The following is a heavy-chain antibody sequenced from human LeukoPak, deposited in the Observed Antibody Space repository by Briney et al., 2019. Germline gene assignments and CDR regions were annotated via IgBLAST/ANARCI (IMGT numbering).Heavy chain of an antibody. J-gene: IGHJ3*02. V-gene: IGHV4-61*02. Sequence: SETLSLTCTVSGGSISSGSYYWSWIRQPAGKGLEWIGRIYTSGSTYYNPSLKSRVTISVDTSKNQFSLKLSSVTAADTAVYYCASHALYSSGWSALDAFDIWGQGTMVTVSS. CDR2: IYTSGST. CDR1: GGSISSGSYY. D-gene: IGHD6-19*01. CDR3: ASHALYSSGWSALDAFDI.